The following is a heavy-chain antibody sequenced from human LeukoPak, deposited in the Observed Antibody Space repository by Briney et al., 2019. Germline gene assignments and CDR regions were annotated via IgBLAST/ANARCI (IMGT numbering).Heavy chain of an antibody. CDR1: GFTFSSYS. Sequence: GGSLRLSCAASGFTFSSYSMNWVRQAPGKGPEWVANIKQDGSEKNYVDSVKGRFTIARDNAKNSLYLQMNSLRAEDTAVYYCARVNYVSSGWGAPFDYWGQGTLVTVSS. D-gene: IGHD3-16*01. CDR3: ARVNYVSSGWGAPFDY. CDR2: IKQDGSEK. J-gene: IGHJ4*02. V-gene: IGHV3-7*01.